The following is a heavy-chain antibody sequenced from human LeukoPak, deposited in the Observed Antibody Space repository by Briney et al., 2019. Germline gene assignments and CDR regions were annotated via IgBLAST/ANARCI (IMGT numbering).Heavy chain of an antibody. V-gene: IGHV1-24*01. Sequence: GASVKVSCKVSGYTLTELSMHWVRQAPGKGLEWMGGFDPEDGETIYAQKFQGRVTMTEDTSTDTAYMELSSLRSEDTAVYYCATEGLRPAMVRGVISRPFDYWGQGTLVTVSS. J-gene: IGHJ4*02. CDR3: ATEGLRPAMVRGVISRPFDY. D-gene: IGHD3-10*01. CDR1: GYTLTELS. CDR2: FDPEDGET.